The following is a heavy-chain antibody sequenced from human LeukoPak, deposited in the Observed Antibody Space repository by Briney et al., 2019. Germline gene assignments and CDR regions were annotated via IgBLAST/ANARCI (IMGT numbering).Heavy chain of an antibody. CDR3: ARDRWGSSSYFMCFDY. J-gene: IGHJ4*02. V-gene: IGHV1-18*04. CDR1: GYTFTGYY. Sequence: ASVKVSCKASGYTFTGYYMHWVRQAPGQGLEWMGWISAYNGNTNYAQKLQGRVTMTTDTSTSTAYMELRSPRSDDTAVYYCARDRWGSSSYFMCFDYWGQGTLVTVSS. D-gene: IGHD6-13*01. CDR2: ISAYNGNT.